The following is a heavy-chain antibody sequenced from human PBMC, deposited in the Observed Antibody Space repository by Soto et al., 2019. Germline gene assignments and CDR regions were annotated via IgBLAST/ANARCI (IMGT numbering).Heavy chain of an antibody. J-gene: IGHJ6*02. CDR3: ARVLRDSYGYIRYGMDV. CDR1: GYTFTSYA. Sequence: ASVKVSCKASGYTFTSYAMHWVRQAPGQRLEWMGWINAGNGNTKYSQKFQGRVTITRDTSASTAYMELSSLRSEDTAVYYCARVLRDSYGYIRYGMDVWGQGTTVTVSS. V-gene: IGHV1-3*01. D-gene: IGHD5-18*01. CDR2: INAGNGNT.